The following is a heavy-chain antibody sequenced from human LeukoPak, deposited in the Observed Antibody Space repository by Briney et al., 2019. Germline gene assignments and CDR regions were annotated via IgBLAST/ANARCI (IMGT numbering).Heavy chain of an antibody. V-gene: IGHV1-69*13. CDR1: GYTFTSYA. CDR2: IIPIFGTA. Sequence: GASVKVSCKASGYTFTSYAISWVRQAPGQGLEWMGGIIPIFGTANYAQKFQGRVTITADESTSTAYMELSSLRSEDTAVYYCAGRAGDLWFGVFDYWGQGTLVTVSS. J-gene: IGHJ4*02. D-gene: IGHD3-10*01. CDR3: AGRAGDLWFGVFDY.